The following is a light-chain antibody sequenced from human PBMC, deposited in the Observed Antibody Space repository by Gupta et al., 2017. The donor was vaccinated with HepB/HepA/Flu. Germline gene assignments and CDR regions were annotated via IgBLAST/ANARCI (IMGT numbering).Light chain of an antibody. V-gene: IGKV2D-29*01. CDR3: MQTIQAPIT. J-gene: IGKJ5*01. CDR2: EVS. Sequence: DIVLTQTPLSLSVTPGQPASISCKPSQSRLHSDGKTYLYWYLQKPGQPPQLLIYEVSNRFSGVPDRFSGRGSGTDFTLKVSRGDAEDAGVYYCMQTIQAPITFGQGTRLGIK. CDR1: QSRLHSDGKTY.